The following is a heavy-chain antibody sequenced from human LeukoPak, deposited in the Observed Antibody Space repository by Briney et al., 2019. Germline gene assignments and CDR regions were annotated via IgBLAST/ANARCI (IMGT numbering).Heavy chain of an antibody. D-gene: IGHD6-13*01. CDR3: ARVDVIAAAGRRVSHAFDI. CDR2: INTNTGNP. Sequence: GASVKVSCKASGYTFNNHHMNWVRQAPGQGLEWMGWINTNTGNPTYAQGFTGRFVFSLDTSVSTAYLQISSLKAEDTAVYYCARVDVIAAAGRRVSHAFDIWGQGTMVTVSS. V-gene: IGHV7-4-1*02. CDR1: GYTFNNHH. J-gene: IGHJ3*02.